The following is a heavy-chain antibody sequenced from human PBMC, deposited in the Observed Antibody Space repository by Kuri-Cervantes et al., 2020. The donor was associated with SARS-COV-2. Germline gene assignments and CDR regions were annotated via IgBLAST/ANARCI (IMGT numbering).Heavy chain of an antibody. CDR2: IRYDGSNK. V-gene: IGHV3-30*02. D-gene: IGHD3-3*01. Sequence: GESLKISCAASGFTFSSYGMHWVRQAPGKGLEWVAFIRYDGSNKYYADSVKGRFTISRDNPKNTLYLQMNSLRAEDTAVYYCAKTNTIFGVVSWFDPWGQGTLVTVSS. J-gene: IGHJ5*02. CDR1: GFTFSSYG. CDR3: AKTNTIFGVVSWFDP.